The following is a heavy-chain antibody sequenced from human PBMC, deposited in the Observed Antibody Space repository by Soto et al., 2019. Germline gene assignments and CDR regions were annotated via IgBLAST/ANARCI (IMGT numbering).Heavy chain of an antibody. CDR2: YSGFT. CDR1: GGSITTYQ. V-gene: IGHV4-59*01. CDR3: ARDYGDYSFFFDY. Sequence: SETLSLTCAVSGGSITTYQWSWIRQPPGKGLEWIGGYSGFTNYNPSLESRATISVDHSKNQFFLTLRSVTAADTAVYYCARDYGDYSFFFDYWGQGALVTVSS. D-gene: IGHD4-17*01. J-gene: IGHJ4*02.